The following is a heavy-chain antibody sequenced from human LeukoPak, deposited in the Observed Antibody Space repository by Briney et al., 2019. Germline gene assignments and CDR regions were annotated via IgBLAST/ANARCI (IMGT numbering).Heavy chain of an antibody. CDR1: GFTFSSYG. J-gene: IGHJ4*02. D-gene: IGHD3-22*01. CDR2: IRYDGSNK. Sequence: PGGSLRLSCAASGFTFSSYGMHWVRQAPGKGLEWVAFIRYDGSNKYYADSVKGRFTISRDNSKNTLYLQMNSLRAEDTAVYYCASGYDSSGYYYNYWGQGTLVTVSS. V-gene: IGHV3-30*02. CDR3: ASGYDSSGYYYNY.